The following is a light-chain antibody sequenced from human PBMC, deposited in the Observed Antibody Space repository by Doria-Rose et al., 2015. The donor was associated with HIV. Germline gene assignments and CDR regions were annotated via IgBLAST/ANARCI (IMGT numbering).Light chain of an antibody. V-gene: IGLV2-14*03. Sequence: QPGLPHPASVSGSPGQSTTISCAGTSSDVGGFGYVSWYQQHPGKAPKLMIYDVSNRPSGVSNRFSGSKSGDAASLIISGLQAEDEADYYCNSYTASSTHNYVFGTGTKVTVV. CDR3: NSYTASSTHNYV. CDR1: SSDVGGFGY. CDR2: DVS. J-gene: IGLJ1*01.